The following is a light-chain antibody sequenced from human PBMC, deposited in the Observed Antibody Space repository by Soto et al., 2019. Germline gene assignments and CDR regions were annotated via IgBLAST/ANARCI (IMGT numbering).Light chain of an antibody. Sequence: DIQMTQSPPSLSAFVGDTITITCRTSQTISNYLNWYQHKPGRVPKLLIHGTSHLPSGVPSRFSGSGSGTEFTLTINSLQPEDFAIYYCQQTSSPPFAFGPGTKVDIK. V-gene: IGKV1-39*01. CDR2: GTS. J-gene: IGKJ3*01. CDR3: QQTSSPPFA. CDR1: QTISNY.